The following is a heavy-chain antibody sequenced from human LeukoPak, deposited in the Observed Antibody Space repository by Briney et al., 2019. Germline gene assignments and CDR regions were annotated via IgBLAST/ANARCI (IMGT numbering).Heavy chain of an antibody. J-gene: IGHJ6*02. V-gene: IGHV3-23*01. Sequence: GGSLRLSCAASGFSFSSYVMSWVRQAAGKGLEWVSLISGGGITYYADSVKGRFTISRDNSKNTLYLQMNSLRAEGTAVYYCAKATRVGARGYYYYSMDVWGQGTTVTVSS. CDR1: GFSFSSYV. CDR3: AKATRVGARGYYYYSMDV. D-gene: IGHD1-26*01. CDR2: ISGGGIT.